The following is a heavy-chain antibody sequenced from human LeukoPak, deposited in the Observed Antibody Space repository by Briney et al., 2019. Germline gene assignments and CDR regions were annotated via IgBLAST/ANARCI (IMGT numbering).Heavy chain of an antibody. CDR1: GGSISTYY. J-gene: IGHJ4*02. CDR2: IYYTGST. Sequence: SETLSLTCTVSGGSISTYYWSWIRQPPGKGLEWIGYIYYTGSTNYSPSLKSRVTISVDTSKNQFSLKLSSVTAADTAVYYCARANFITAGGTLDYWGQGTLATVSS. V-gene: IGHV4-59*01. CDR3: ARANFITAGGTLDY. D-gene: IGHD6-13*01.